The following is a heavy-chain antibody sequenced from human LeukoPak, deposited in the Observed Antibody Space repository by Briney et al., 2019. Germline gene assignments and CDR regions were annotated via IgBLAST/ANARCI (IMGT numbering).Heavy chain of an antibody. CDR2: INNDGSAT. Sequence: GGSLRLSCAASGFTFRSSWMHWVRQGPGKVLVWVSRINNDGSATTYADSVKGRFTISRGTAKNTVFLQMNSLRAEDTAVYYCARDVGYSAYDWGQGTLVTVSS. J-gene: IGHJ4*02. D-gene: IGHD5-12*01. V-gene: IGHV3-74*01. CDR1: GFTFRSSW. CDR3: ARDVGYSAYD.